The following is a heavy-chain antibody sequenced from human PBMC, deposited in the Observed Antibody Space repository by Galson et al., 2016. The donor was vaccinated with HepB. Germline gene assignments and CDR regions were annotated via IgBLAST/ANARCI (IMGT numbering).Heavy chain of an antibody. J-gene: IGHJ4*02. CDR2: MNTNTGNT. V-gene: IGHV1-8*01. Sequence: SVKVSCKASGYTFTSYEINWVRQATGQGLEWMGWMNTNTGNTGYVQKFQGRVTMTRNTSIRTAYMELSSLRSEDTAVYYCARGRFGSYYVFDYWGQGTLVTVSS. D-gene: IGHD1-26*01. CDR3: ARGRFGSYYVFDY. CDR1: GYTFTSYE.